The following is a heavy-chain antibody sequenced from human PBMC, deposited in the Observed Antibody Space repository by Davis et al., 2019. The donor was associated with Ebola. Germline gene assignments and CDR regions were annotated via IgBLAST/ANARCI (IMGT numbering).Heavy chain of an antibody. D-gene: IGHD1-26*01. CDR1: GFTFSSYG. J-gene: IGHJ4*02. V-gene: IGHV3-21*01. CDR3: ARAIGKYGDFDY. CDR2: ISSSSSYI. Sequence: GESLKISCAASGFTFSSYGMHWVRQAPGKGLEWVSSISSSSSYIYYADSVKGRFTISRDNAKNSLYLQMNSLRAEDTAVYYCARAIGKYGDFDYWGQGTLVTVSS.